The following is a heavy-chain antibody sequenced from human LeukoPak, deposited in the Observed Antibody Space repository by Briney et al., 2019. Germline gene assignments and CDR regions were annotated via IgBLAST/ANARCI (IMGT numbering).Heavy chain of an antibody. CDR2: IRYDGSNK. V-gene: IGHV3-30*02. Sequence: GGSLRLSCAASGLTFSSYGMHWVRQAPGKGLEWVAFIRYDGSNKYYADSVKGRFTISRDNSKNTLYLQMNSLRAEDTAVYYCAKSRPRVGATNFDYWGQGTLVTVSS. D-gene: IGHD1-26*01. CDR1: GLTFSSYG. J-gene: IGHJ4*02. CDR3: AKSRPRVGATNFDY.